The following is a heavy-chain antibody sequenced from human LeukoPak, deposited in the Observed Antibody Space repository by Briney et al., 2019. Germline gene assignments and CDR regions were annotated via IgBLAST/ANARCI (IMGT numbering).Heavy chain of an antibody. V-gene: IGHV4-59*01. J-gene: IGHJ3*02. D-gene: IGHD4-17*01. CDR3: ARDSRYGDDAFDI. Sequence: SETLSLTCTVSGGSISSYYWSWIRQPPGKRLEWVGYIYYSGSTNYNPSLKSRVTISVDTSKNQFSLKLSSVTAADTAVYYCARDSRYGDDAFDIWGQGTMVTVSS. CDR1: GGSISSYY. CDR2: IYYSGST.